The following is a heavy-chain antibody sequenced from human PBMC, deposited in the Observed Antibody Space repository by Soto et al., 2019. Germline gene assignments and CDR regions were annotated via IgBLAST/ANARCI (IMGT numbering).Heavy chain of an antibody. CDR1: GYTFTSYY. J-gene: IGHJ4*02. D-gene: IGHD6-13*01. V-gene: IGHV1-46*03. CDR2: INPSGGST. Sequence: QVQLVQSGAEVKKPGASVKVSCKASGYTFTSYYMHWVRQAPGQGLEWMGIINPSGGSTSYAQKFQGRVTMTRDTSTSTVYMELSSLRSEDTGVYYCDRAIAAAVVDYWGQGTLVTVSS. CDR3: DRAIAAAVVDY.